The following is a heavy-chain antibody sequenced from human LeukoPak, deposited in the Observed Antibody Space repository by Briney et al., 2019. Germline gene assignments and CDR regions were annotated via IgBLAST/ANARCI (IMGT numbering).Heavy chain of an antibody. CDR1: GFTFSSYW. Sequence: GSLRLSCAASGFTFSSYWMNWARQAPGKGLEWVASINHNGNVNYYVDSVKGRFTISRDNAKNTLYLQMNSLRAEDTAVYYCASHRLTRSPLDYWGQGTLVTVSS. CDR3: ASHRLTRSPLDY. V-gene: IGHV3-7*01. J-gene: IGHJ4*02. CDR2: INHNGNVN. D-gene: IGHD4/OR15-4a*01.